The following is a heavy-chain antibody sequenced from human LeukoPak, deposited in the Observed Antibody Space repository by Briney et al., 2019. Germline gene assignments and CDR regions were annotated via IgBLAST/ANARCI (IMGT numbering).Heavy chain of an antibody. J-gene: IGHJ6*03. V-gene: IGHV3-7*04. CDR3: ATDTAMVVYYYYMDV. CDR2: IKQDGSEK. D-gene: IGHD5-18*01. CDR1: GFTFSSYW. Sequence: PGGSLRLSCAASGFTFSSYWMSWVRQAPGKGLEGVSNIKQDGSEKYYVDSVKGRFTISRDNAKNSLYLQMNSLRAEDTAVYYCATDTAMVVYYYYMDVWGKGTTVTVSS.